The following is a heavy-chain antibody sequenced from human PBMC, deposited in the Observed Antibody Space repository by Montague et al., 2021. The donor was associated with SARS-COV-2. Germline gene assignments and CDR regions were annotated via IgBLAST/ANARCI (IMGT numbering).Heavy chain of an antibody. D-gene: IGHD3-22*01. J-gene: IGHJ5*02. Sequence: YNPSLKSRVTISVDTSKNQFSLKLSSVTAADAAVYYCARKEYFYVSRGYGRMDWFDPGGQGNLVTVSS. CDR3: ARKEYFYVSRGYGRMDWFDP. V-gene: IGHV4-39*01.